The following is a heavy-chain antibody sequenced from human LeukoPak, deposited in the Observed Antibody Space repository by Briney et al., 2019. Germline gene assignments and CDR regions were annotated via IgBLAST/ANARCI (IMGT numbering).Heavy chain of an antibody. Sequence: AGGSLRLSCAASGFTFSSYSMNWVRQAPGKGLEWVSSISTSSTYIYYADSVKGRFTISRDNAKNSLYLQMNSLRAEDTAVYYCARDPPFIIGTTFFDYWGQGTLVTVPS. J-gene: IGHJ4*02. CDR3: ARDPPFIIGTTFFDY. D-gene: IGHD1-20*01. CDR2: ISTSSTYI. CDR1: GFTFSSYS. V-gene: IGHV3-21*01.